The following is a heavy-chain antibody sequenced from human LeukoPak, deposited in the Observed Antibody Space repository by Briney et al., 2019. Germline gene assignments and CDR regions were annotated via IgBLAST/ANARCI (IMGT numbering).Heavy chain of an antibody. CDR1: GYTFTSYG. V-gene: IGHV1-18*01. CDR3: ARDLKHIVVVAATVAFDI. CDR2: ISAYNGNT. J-gene: IGHJ3*02. D-gene: IGHD2-15*01. Sequence: ASVKVSCKASGYTFTSYGISWVRQAPGQGLEWMGWISAYNGNTNYAQKLQGRVTMTTDTSTSTAYMELRSLRFDDTAVYYCARDLKHIVVVAATVAFDIWGQGTMVTVSS.